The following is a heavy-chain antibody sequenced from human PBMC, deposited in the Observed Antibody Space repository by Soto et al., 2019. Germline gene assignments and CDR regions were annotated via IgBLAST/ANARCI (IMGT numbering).Heavy chain of an antibody. CDR2: IYYSGNT. V-gene: IGHV4-31*03. D-gene: IGHD3-10*01. J-gene: IGHJ5*02. CDR3: AGDNPPYGSGSYRNWFDP. CDR1: GGSISSGGYY. Sequence: QVQLQESGPGLVKPSQTLSLTCTVSGGSISSGGYYWSWIRQHPGKGLEWIGYIYYSGNTYYNPSLKSRFTISGDTSKNQCSLKLSSVTAADTAVYYCAGDNPPYGSGSYRNWFDPWGQGTLVTVSS.